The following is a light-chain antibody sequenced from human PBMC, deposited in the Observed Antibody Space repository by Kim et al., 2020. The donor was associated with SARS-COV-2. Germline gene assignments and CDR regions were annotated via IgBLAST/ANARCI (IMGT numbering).Light chain of an antibody. V-gene: IGLV3-1*01. Sequence: VSPGQTASIYCTGHKFAVKYACWYQQKPRQSPVLVFYQDSKRPSGISERFSGSNAGNTATLTIRGTQAMDEADYYCQAWDSSTAYVFGTGTKVTVL. CDR2: QDS. J-gene: IGLJ1*01. CDR1: KFAVKY. CDR3: QAWDSSTAYV.